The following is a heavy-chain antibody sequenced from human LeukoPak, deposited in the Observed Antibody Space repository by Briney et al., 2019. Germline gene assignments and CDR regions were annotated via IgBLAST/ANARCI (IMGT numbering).Heavy chain of an antibody. V-gene: IGHV4-39*07. CDR3: ARGSYIVVVVAATKAQAFDY. Sequence: PSETLSLTCTVSGGSISSSSYYWGWIRQPPGKGLEWIGEINHSGSTNYNPSLKSRVTISVDTSKNQFSLKLSSVTAADTAVYYCARGSYIVVVVAATKAQAFDYWGQGTLVTVSS. J-gene: IGHJ4*02. D-gene: IGHD2-15*01. CDR1: GGSISSSSYY. CDR2: INHSGST.